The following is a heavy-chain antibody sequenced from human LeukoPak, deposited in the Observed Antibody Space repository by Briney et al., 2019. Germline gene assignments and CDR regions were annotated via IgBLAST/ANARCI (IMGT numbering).Heavy chain of an antibody. CDR2: ISYDGSNK. Sequence: PGGSLRLSCAASGFTFSSYGMHWVRQAPGKGLEWVAVISYDGSNKYYADSVKGRFTISRDNSKNTLYLQMNSLRAEDTAVYYCAKDPGWYYGSGSYNPPGYWGQGTLVTVSS. CDR3: AKDPGWYYGSGSYNPPGY. D-gene: IGHD3-10*01. V-gene: IGHV3-30*18. CDR1: GFTFSSYG. J-gene: IGHJ4*02.